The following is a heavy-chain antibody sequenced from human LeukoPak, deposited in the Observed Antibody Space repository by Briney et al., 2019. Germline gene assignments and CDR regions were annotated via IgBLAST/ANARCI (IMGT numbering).Heavy chain of an antibody. CDR2: IYYSGST. V-gene: IGHV4-39*01. Sequence: SETLSLTCTVSGGSISSSSYYWGWIRQPPGKGLEWIGSIYYSGSTYYNPSLKSRVTISVDTSKNQFSLKLSSVTAADTAVYYCARHRQWLVYFDYWGQGTLVTVPS. D-gene: IGHD6-19*01. J-gene: IGHJ4*02. CDR1: GGSISSSSYY. CDR3: ARHRQWLVYFDY.